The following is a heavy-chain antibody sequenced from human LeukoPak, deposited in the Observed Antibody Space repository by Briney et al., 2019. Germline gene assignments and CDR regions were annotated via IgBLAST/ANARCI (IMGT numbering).Heavy chain of an antibody. CDR1: GFTFSSYA. Sequence: GGSLRLSCAASGFTFSSYAMSWVRQAPGKGLEWVSAISGSGGSTHYADSVKGRFTISRDNSKNTLYLQMNSLRAEDTAVYYCAKAKSSSWKEGAYWGQGTLVTVSS. V-gene: IGHV3-23*01. J-gene: IGHJ4*02. D-gene: IGHD6-13*01. CDR3: AKAKSSSWKEGAY. CDR2: ISGSGGST.